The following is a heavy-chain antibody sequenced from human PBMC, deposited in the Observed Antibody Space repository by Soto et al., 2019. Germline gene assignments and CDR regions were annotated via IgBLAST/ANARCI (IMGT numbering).Heavy chain of an antibody. J-gene: IGHJ6*02. Sequence: SVKVSCKTSGYSFKRNVFTWVRQAPGQGLEWMGGTIHALGKTHYIEKFQGRVTITVDDATRTVYMEVRDMTSEDTAIYYCARGPFLHSAMDXWGQGTTVTVS. CDR1: GYSFKRNV. CDR2: TIHALGKT. CDR3: ARGPFLHSAMDX. V-gene: IGHV1-69*10.